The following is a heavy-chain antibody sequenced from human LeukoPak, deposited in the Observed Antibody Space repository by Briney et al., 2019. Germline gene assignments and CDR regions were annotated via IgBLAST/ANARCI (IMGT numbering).Heavy chain of an antibody. CDR3: ARGGGGTGWYLFDD. V-gene: IGHV4-38-2*02. CDR1: GYSISSGYY. Sequence: SETLSLTCTVSGYSISSGYYWGWIRQPPGKGLEWIGSIYHSGSTYYNPSLKSRVTISVDTSKNQFSLNLSSVTAADTAVYYCARGGGGTGWYLFDDWGQGTLVTVSS. J-gene: IGHJ4*02. CDR2: IYHSGST. D-gene: IGHD6-19*01.